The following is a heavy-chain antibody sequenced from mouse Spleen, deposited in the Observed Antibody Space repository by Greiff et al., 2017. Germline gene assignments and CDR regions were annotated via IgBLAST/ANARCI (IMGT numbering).Heavy chain of an antibody. CDR3: ARTRLWDDPPMDY. D-gene: IGHD1-1*02. J-gene: IGHJ4*01. V-gene: IGHV1-42*01. Sequence: EVQLQQSGPELVKPGASVKISCKASGYSFTGYYMNWVKQSPEKSLEWIGEINPRTGGTTYNQKFKAKATLTVDKSSSTAYMQLKSLTSEDSAVYYCARTRLWDDPPMDYWGQGTSVTVSS. CDR1: GYSFTGYY. CDR2: INPRTGGT.